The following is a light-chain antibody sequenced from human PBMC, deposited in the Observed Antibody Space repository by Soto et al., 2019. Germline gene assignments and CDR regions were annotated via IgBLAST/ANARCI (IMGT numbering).Light chain of an antibody. CDR2: DAS. J-gene: IGKJ3*01. Sequence: EIVLTQSPAILSLSPGERATFSCRASQSVSRNLDWYQHKPGQTPRLLIYDASNRATGTPVRFSGSGSGTDFTLIISSLAHEVFADYYCQHRSYGLSFGPGTKVEIK. V-gene: IGKV3-11*01. CDR1: QSVSRN. CDR3: QHRSYGLS.